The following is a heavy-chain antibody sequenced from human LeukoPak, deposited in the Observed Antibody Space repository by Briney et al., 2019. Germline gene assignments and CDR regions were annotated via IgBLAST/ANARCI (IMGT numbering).Heavy chain of an antibody. J-gene: IGHJ4*02. D-gene: IGHD3-22*01. V-gene: IGHV3-33*01. Sequence: GRSLRLSCAASGFAVSTQGMQWVRQAPGKGLEWVAVIWYDGSNKNYADSVKGRFTISRDNSKNTLFLQMNSLRDEDTAVYHCARSSYSSGWYLYYWGQGTLVTVSS. CDR1: GFAVSTQG. CDR3: ARSSYSSGWYLYY. CDR2: IWYDGSNK.